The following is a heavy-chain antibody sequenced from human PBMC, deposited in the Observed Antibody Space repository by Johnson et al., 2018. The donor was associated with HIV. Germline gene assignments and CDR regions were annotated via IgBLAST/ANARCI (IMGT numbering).Heavy chain of an antibody. Sequence: VQLVETGGGLIQPGGSLRLSCAASGFTFDDYAMHWVRQAPGKGLEWVSGISWNSGSIGYADSVKGRLTISRDNAKNSLYLQMNSLRAEDTALYYCARVALNVGNDAFDIWGQGTMVTVSS. D-gene: IGHD1-1*01. V-gene: IGHV3-9*01. CDR3: ARVALNVGNDAFDI. CDR1: GFTFDDYA. CDR2: ISWNSGSI. J-gene: IGHJ3*02.